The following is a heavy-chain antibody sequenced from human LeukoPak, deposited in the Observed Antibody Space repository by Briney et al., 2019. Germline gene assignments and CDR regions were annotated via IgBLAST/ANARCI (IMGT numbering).Heavy chain of an antibody. J-gene: IGHJ4*02. D-gene: IGHD3-10*01. CDR3: ARQGYDSGSYSIDY. CDR1: GYRFTTYW. CDR2: IYPGDSDT. Sequence: GESLKISCKASGYRFTTYWIGWVRQMPGKGLEWMGIIYPGDSDTRYSPSFQGQVTISADKSISTAYLQWSSLKASDTAMYYCARQGYDSGSYSIDYWGQGTLVTVSS. V-gene: IGHV5-51*01.